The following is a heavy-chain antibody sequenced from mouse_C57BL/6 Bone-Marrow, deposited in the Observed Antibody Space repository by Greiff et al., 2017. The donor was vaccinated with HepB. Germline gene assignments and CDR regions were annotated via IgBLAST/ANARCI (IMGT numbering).Heavy chain of an antibody. CDR2: IWSGGST. Sequence: QVQLQQSGPGLVQPSQCLSITCTASGFSLTSYGVHWVRQSPGKGLEWLGVIWSGGSTDYNAAFISRMSISKDKTKSQVFFKMNSLQADDTAIYYCARAYYSNYGCAMDYWGQGTSVTVSS. V-gene: IGHV2-2*01. D-gene: IGHD2-5*01. CDR3: ARAYYSNYGCAMDY. CDR1: GFSLTSYG. J-gene: IGHJ4*01.